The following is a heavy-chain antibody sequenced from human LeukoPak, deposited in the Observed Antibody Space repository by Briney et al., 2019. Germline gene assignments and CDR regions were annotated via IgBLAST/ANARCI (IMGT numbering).Heavy chain of an antibody. CDR3: ARREGVTSFDI. D-gene: IGHD2-8*01. J-gene: IGHJ3*02. CDR1: GGSISSYY. Sequence: PSETLSLTCTDSGGSISSYYWSWIRQPPGKGLEWIGYIYYSGSTNYNPSLKSRVTISVDTSKNQFSLKLSSVTAADTAVYYCARREGVTSFDIWGQGTMVTVSS. CDR2: IYYSGST. V-gene: IGHV4-59*08.